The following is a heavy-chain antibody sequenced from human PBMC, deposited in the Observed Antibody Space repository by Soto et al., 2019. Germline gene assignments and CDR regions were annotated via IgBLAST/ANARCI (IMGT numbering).Heavy chain of an antibody. D-gene: IGHD3-3*01. Sequence: QVQLQQWGAGLLKPSETLSLTCAVYGGSFSGYYWSWIRQPPGKGLEWIGEINHSGSTNYNPSLKSRVTISVDTSKNQFSLKLSSVTAADTAVYYCARGSWSGYYGHTSSLYYGMDVWGQGTTVTVSS. CDR2: INHSGST. V-gene: IGHV4-34*01. J-gene: IGHJ6*02. CDR3: ARGSWSGYYGHTSSLYYGMDV. CDR1: GGSFSGYY.